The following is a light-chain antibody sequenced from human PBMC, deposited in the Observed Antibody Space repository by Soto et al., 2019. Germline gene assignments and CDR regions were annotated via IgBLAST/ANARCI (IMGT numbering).Light chain of an antibody. CDR3: QQYNNWPPMYT. Sequence: EIVMTQSPATLSVSPGERATLSCRASQSVTNKVAWYQHKPGQAPRLLIYGASTRATGIPARFSGSGSGTEFTLTISSLQSEDFAVYSCQQYNNWPPMYTFGQGTKLEI. CDR2: GAS. V-gene: IGKV3-15*01. CDR1: QSVTNK. J-gene: IGKJ2*01.